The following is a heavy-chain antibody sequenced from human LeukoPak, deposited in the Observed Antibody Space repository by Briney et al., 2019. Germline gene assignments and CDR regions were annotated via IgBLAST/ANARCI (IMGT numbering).Heavy chain of an antibody. V-gene: IGHV4-59*08. D-gene: IGHD4-17*01. CDR1: GGSISSYY. Sequence: SETLSLTCTVSGGSISSYYWSWIRQPPGKGLEWIGYIYYSGSTNYNPSLKSRVTISVDTSKNQFSLKLSSVTAADTAVYYCARHNTLPRYGDYGLMHAFDIWGQGTMVTVSS. CDR2: IYYSGST. J-gene: IGHJ3*02. CDR3: ARHNTLPRYGDYGLMHAFDI.